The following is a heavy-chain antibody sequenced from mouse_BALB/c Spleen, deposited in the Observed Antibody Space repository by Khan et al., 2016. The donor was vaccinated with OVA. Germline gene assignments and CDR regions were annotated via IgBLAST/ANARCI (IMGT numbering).Heavy chain of an antibody. J-gene: IGHJ4*01. CDR2: IWAGGSK. CDR1: GFSLTDYA. Sequence: QVQLKESGPGLVAPSQSLSITCTVSGFSLTDYAVSWIRQPPGKGLEWLGVIWAGGSKNYNSALKSRLSSSKDNSSSQVFLKMNSLQTDYTAMYCCARDPPYYAMDYWGQGTSVTVSS. V-gene: IGHV2-6-5*01. CDR3: ARDPPYYAMDY.